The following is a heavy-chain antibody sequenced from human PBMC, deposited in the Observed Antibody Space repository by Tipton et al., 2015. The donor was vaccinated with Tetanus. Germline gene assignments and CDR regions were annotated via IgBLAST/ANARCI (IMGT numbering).Heavy chain of an antibody. CDR1: GYSFTNYW. Sequence: VQLVQSGVEVKKPGESLKISCKGSGYSFTNYWIGWVRQVPGKGLEWLGTIYPGDSYSTYSPSFEGQVTISVDRSIDTAYLQWSSLKASDTAIYYCARPLTSVAFGGFAFDVWGQGTLVTVSS. V-gene: IGHV5-51*01. CDR2: IYPGDSYS. J-gene: IGHJ3*01. CDR3: ARPLTSVAFGGFAFDV. D-gene: IGHD3-16*01.